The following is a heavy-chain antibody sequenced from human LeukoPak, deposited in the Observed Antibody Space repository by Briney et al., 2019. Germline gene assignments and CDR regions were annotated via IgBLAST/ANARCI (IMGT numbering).Heavy chain of an antibody. CDR1: GGSISSYY. J-gene: IGHJ4*02. CDR2: IYYSGST. CDR3: AREGKYSSSRIDY. V-gene: IGHV4-59*12. D-gene: IGHD6-6*01. Sequence: SETLSLTCTVSGGSISSYYWNWIRQPPGKGLEWIGYIYYSGSTNYNPSLKSRVTISVDTSKNQFSLKLSSVTAADTAVYYCAREGKYSSSRIDYWGQGTLVTVSS.